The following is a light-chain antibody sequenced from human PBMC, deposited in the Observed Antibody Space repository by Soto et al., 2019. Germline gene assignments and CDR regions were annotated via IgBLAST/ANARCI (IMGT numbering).Light chain of an antibody. J-gene: IGLJ3*02. V-gene: IGLV1-44*01. CDR1: NSNIGSHT. CDR3: ATWDDTLNAWV. CDR2: SDN. Sequence: QSVLTQPPSASGTPGQRITISCSGSNSNIGSHTVNWFRQLPGTAPKLLIYSDNQRPSGVPDRFSGSRSGTSASLAISGRQSEDEADYYCATWDDTLNAWVFGGGTKLTVL.